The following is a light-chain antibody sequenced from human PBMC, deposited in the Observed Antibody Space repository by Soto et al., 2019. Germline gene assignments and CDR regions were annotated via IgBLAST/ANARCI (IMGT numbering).Light chain of an antibody. CDR1: SSNIGAGFD. CDR2: GNN. J-gene: IGLJ2*01. V-gene: IGLV1-40*01. CDR3: QSNEASLTVT. Sequence: QSALTQLPSVSGAPGQRVTIACTGSSSNIGAGFDVQWYQHLPGTAPKLLIYGNNKRPSGVPDRFSGSKSGTSASLAITGLQAEDEGDYYCQSNEASLTVTFGGGTKLTVL.